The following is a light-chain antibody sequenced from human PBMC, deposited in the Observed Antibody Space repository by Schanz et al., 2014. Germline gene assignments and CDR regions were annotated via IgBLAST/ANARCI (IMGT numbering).Light chain of an antibody. CDR3: QQYNSWPGYI. CDR1: QSVSSSY. V-gene: IGKV3-20*01. Sequence: EIVLTQSPGTLSLSPGERATLSCRASQSVSSSYLAWYQQKPGQAPRLLIYGASSRATGIPDRFSGSGSGTDFTLTISSLQSEDFAVYYCQQYNSWPGYIFGQGTKLEIK. J-gene: IGKJ2*01. CDR2: GAS.